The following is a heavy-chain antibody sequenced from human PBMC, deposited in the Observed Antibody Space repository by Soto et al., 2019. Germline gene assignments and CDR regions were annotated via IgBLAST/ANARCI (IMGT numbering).Heavy chain of an antibody. CDR1: GYSFDGYG. Sequence: EVQMVESGGGLEKPGRSLRLYCKGSGYSFDGYGVSWFRRAPGKGLEWVGFIRSRAYGGAADYAASVMGRFTISRDDPRSIAYLQMNSLKVEDTAVYYCTRIYCSGTYLPDFWGQGTLVTVSS. V-gene: IGHV3-49*05. CDR3: TRIYCSGTYLPDF. D-gene: IGHD3-10*01. CDR2: IRSRAYGGAA. J-gene: IGHJ4*02.